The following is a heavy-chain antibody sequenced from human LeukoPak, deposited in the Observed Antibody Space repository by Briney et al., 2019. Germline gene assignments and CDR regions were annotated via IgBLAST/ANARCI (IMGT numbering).Heavy chain of an antibody. CDR1: AGSISPYY. D-gene: IGHD3-22*01. J-gene: IGHJ4*02. CDR3: ARATSTGYFYFDY. Sequence: SETLSLTSTVSAGSISPYYWSWIRQPPGKRLEWIGYTYYSGSTNYNPSLKRRATISVATSKTQFYLMGNSVTAAHTAVYYCARATSTGYFYFDYWGQGTLVTVSS. V-gene: IGHV4-59*01. CDR2: TYYSGST.